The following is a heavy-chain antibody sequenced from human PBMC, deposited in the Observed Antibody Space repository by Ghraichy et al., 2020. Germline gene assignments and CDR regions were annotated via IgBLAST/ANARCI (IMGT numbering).Heavy chain of an antibody. D-gene: IGHD3-3*01. Sequence: SGPTLVKPTQTLTLTCTFSGFSLSTSGVGVGWIRQPPGKALEWLALIYWNDDKRNSPYLKSRLTITKDTSKNQVVLTMTNMDPVVTATYYCARLYQIRLADYWGQGTLVTVSS. CDR1: GFSLSTSGVG. CDR2: IYWNDDK. CDR3: ARLYQIRLADY. V-gene: IGHV2-5*01. J-gene: IGHJ4*02.